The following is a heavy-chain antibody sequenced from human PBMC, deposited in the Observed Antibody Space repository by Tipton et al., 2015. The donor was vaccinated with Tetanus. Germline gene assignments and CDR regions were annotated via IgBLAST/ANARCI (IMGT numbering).Heavy chain of an antibody. CDR2: MSYSGGA. CDR3: ARDVRGYSYDDSGYYNPSYYFDL. V-gene: IGHV4-59*01. CDR1: GGSISPNY. Sequence: TLSLTCTVSGGSISPNYWSWIRQPPGKGLEWIGQMSYSGGANYNPYLNSRVTISVDTSKNQFSLRLSSVTAADMAVYYCARDVRGYSYDDSGYYNPSYYFDLWGQGTLVTVSS. D-gene: IGHD3-22*01. J-gene: IGHJ4*02.